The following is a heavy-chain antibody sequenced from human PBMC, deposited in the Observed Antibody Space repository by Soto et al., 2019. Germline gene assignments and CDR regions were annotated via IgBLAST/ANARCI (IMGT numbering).Heavy chain of an antibody. CDR2: INHSGST. J-gene: IGHJ5*02. D-gene: IGHD3-16*02. CDR1: GGSFSGYY. Sequence: PSETLSLTCAVYGGSFSGYYWSWIRQPPGKGLEWIGEINHSGSTNYNPSLKSRVTISVDTSKNQFSLKLSSVTAADTAVYYCAREPYDYIWGSYRHNWFDPWGQGTLVTVSS. CDR3: AREPYDYIWGSYRHNWFDP. V-gene: IGHV4-34*01.